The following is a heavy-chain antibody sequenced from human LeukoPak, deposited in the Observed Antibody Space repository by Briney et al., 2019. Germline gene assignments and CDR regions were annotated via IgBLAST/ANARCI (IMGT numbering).Heavy chain of an antibody. Sequence: GGSLRLSCAASGFTFSSYAISWVRQAPGKGLEWVSAISGSGGSTYYADSVKGRFTISRDNSKNTLYLQMNSLRAEDTAVYYCAKASGWLPILDYWGQGTLVTVSS. CDR3: AKASGWLPILDY. V-gene: IGHV3-23*01. D-gene: IGHD6-19*01. CDR1: GFTFSSYA. CDR2: ISGSGGST. J-gene: IGHJ4*02.